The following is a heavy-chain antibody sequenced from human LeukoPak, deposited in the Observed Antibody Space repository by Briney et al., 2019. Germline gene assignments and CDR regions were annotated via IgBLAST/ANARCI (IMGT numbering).Heavy chain of an antibody. J-gene: IGHJ4*02. CDR2: IWYDGSNK. Sequence: PGGSLGLSCAASGFTFSSYGMHWVRQAPGKGLEWVAVIWYDGSNKYYADSVKGRFTISRGNSKNTLYLQMNSLRAEDTAVYYCARLATIMVAFDYWGQGTLVTVSS. CDR3: ARLATIMVAFDY. V-gene: IGHV3-33*01. CDR1: GFTFSSYG. D-gene: IGHD2-8*01.